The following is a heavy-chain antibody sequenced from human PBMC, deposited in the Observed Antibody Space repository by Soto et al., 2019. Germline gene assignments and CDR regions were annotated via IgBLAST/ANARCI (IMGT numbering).Heavy chain of an antibody. CDR2: IYYSGST. Sequence: SETLSLTXTVSGGSISSYYWSWIRQPPGKGLEWIGYIYYSGSTNYNPSLKSRVTISVDTSKNQFSLKLSSVTAADTAVYYCARVGSSSWSFYYFDYWGQGTLVTVSS. J-gene: IGHJ4*02. CDR3: ARVGSSSWSFYYFDY. CDR1: GGSISSYY. V-gene: IGHV4-59*01. D-gene: IGHD6-13*01.